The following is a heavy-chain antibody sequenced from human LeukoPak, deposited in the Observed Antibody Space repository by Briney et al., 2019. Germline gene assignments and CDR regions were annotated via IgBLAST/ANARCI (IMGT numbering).Heavy chain of an antibody. CDR1: GFIFNTYW. V-gene: IGHV3-7*01. D-gene: IGHD1-26*01. J-gene: IGHJ4*02. Sequence: SGGSLRLSCAASGFIFNTYWMSWVRQASGKGLEWVANIKKDGSEKYYVDSVKGRFTISRDNAENSLYLQMKSLRAEDTAIYYCARGRYSGTTFYFDYWGQGTLVSVSS. CDR2: IKKDGSEK. CDR3: ARGRYSGTTFYFDY.